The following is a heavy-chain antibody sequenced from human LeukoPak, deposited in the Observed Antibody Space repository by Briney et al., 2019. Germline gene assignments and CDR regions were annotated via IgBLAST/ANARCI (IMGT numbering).Heavy chain of an antibody. CDR3: AKPGYSSSWTNWFDP. V-gene: IGHV3-23*01. CDR1: GFTFSSYA. D-gene: IGHD6-13*01. J-gene: IGHJ5*02. CDR2: ISGSGGST. Sequence: GGSLRLSCAASGFTFSSYAMSWVRQAPGKGLEWVSAISGSGGSTYYADSVKGRFTISRDNSKNTLYLQMNSLRAEDTAVYYCAKPGYSSSWTNWFDPWGQGTLVTVPS.